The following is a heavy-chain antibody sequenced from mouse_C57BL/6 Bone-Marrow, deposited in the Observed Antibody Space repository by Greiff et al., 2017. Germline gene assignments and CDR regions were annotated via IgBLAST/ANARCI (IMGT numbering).Heavy chain of an antibody. CDR3: ARRVGPEGYWYFDV. D-gene: IGHD3-1*01. V-gene: IGHV1-52*01. CDR2: IDPSDSET. J-gene: IGHJ1*03. Sequence: QVQLQQPGAELVRPGSSVKLSCKASGYTFTSYWMHWVKQRPIPGLEWIGNIDPSDSETHYNQKFKDKATLTVDKSSSTAYMQLSSLTSEDSAVYYCARRVGPEGYWYFDVWGTGTTVTVSS. CDR1: GYTFTSYW.